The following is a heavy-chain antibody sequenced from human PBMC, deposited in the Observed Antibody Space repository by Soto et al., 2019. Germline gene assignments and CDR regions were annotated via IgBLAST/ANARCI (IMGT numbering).Heavy chain of an antibody. Sequence: QVQLQQWGAGLLKPSETLSLTCAVYGGSFSGYYWSWIRQPPGKGLEWIGEINHSGSTNYNPSLKSRVTISVDTSKNQFSLKLSSVTAADTAVYYCARFGGYSSREGEWGQGTLVTVSS. J-gene: IGHJ4*02. CDR2: INHSGST. V-gene: IGHV4-34*01. CDR1: GGSFSGYY. D-gene: IGHD5-18*01. CDR3: ARFGGYSSREGE.